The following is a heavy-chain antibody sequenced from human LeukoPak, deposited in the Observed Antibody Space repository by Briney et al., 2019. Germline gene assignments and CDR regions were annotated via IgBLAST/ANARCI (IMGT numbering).Heavy chain of an antibody. CDR2: INPVLRKT. J-gene: IGHJ4*02. D-gene: IGHD1-26*01. V-gene: IGHV1-69*08. CDR1: VYTFSTYT. Sequence: SVKVTRKSCVYTFSTYTINWVRQAPGRELEGMGSINPVLRKTNYAQKFQGRVTIAADKSTDTAYMHMTSLRSEDTAVYYCGRGGQVSTGAYFDSWGQGSLVIVSA. CDR3: GRGGQVSTGAYFDS.